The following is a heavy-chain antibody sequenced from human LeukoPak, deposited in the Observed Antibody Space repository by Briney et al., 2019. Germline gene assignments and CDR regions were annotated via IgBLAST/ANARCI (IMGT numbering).Heavy chain of an antibody. CDR1: GFTFSSYG. Sequence: GGSLRLSCAASGFTFSSYGMHWVRQAPGKGLEWVAFIRYDGGNKYYADSVKGRFTVSRDNSKNTLYLQMNSLRAEDTAVYYCAKDRRVGCSSTSCYGWFDPWGQGTLVTVSS. J-gene: IGHJ5*02. CDR2: IRYDGGNK. V-gene: IGHV3-30*02. CDR3: AKDRRVGCSSTSCYGWFDP. D-gene: IGHD2-2*01.